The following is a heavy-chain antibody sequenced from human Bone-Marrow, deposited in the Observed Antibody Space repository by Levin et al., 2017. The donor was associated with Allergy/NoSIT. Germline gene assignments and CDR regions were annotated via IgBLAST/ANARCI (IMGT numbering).Heavy chain of an antibody. CDR1: GFTFSSYW. CDR2: IKQDGSEK. Sequence: GGSLRLSCAASGFTFSSYWMSWVRQAPGKGLEWVANIKQDGSEKYYVDSVKGRFTISRDNAKNSLYLQMNSLRAEDTAVYYCARRFVYSSGHFFDYWGQGTLVTVSS. D-gene: IGHD6-19*01. CDR3: ARRFVYSSGHFFDY. J-gene: IGHJ4*02. V-gene: IGHV3-7*01.